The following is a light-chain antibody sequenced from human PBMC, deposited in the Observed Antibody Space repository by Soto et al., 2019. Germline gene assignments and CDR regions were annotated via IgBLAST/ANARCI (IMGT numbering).Light chain of an antibody. J-gene: IGLJ1*01. Sequence: QSVLTQPPSVSGAPGQRVTISCTGSSSNIGAGYDVRWYQQLPGTAPKLLIYGNSNRPSGVPDRFSGSKSGTSASLAITGLQAEDEADYYCQSYDSSLSAYVFGTGTKVPVL. CDR3: QSYDSSLSAYV. CDR1: SSNIGAGYD. CDR2: GNS. V-gene: IGLV1-40*01.